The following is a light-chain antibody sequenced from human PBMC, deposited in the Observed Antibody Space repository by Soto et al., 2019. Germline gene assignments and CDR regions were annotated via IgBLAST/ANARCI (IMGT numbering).Light chain of an antibody. CDR3: QQYGTSPRT. CDR2: AAS. CDR1: QSVRNNY. J-gene: IGKJ1*01. Sequence: VMTQSPATLSLSPGDRATLSCRASQSVRNNYLAWYQQRPGQAPRLLIYAASSRATGIPDRFSGSGSGTDFTLTISRLEPEDFAVYYCQQYGTSPRTFGQGTKVDIK. V-gene: IGKV3-20*01.